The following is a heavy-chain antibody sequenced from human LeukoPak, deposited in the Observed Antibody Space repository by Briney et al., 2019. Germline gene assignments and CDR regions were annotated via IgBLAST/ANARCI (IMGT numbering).Heavy chain of an antibody. D-gene: IGHD4-23*01. CDR3: ARDLGLYGGNSALDY. J-gene: IGHJ4*02. CDR1: GGTFSSYA. Sequence: SVKVSCKASGGTFSSYAISWVRQAPGQGLEWMGGIIPIFGTANYAQKFQGRVTITADESTSTAYMELSSLRSEDTPVYYCARDLGLYGGNSALDYWGQGTLVTVSS. V-gene: IGHV1-69*01. CDR2: IIPIFGTA.